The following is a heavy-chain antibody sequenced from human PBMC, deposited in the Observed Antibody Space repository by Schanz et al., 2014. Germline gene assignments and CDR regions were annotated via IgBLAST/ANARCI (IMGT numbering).Heavy chain of an antibody. CDR1: GYTFTTYY. CDR2: INPSGGST. V-gene: IGHV1-46*03. J-gene: IGHJ4*02. D-gene: IGHD6-13*01. CDR3: GRDGVDAAAGGNY. Sequence: QVQLVQSGAEVKKPGASMKVSCKASGYTFTTYYMLWVRQAPGQGLEWMGIINPSGGSTRYGQKFQGRITVTTDTSTSTVYLELSSLRSDDTAVYYCGRDGVDAAAGGNYWGQGTLVTVSS.